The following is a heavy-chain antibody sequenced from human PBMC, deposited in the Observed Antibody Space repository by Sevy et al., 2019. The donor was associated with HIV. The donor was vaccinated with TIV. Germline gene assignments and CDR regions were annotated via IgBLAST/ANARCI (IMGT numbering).Heavy chain of an antibody. CDR1: GFTFSTYW. CDR2: IKQDGTDT. D-gene: IGHD3-16*01. CDR3: ARALADWGSFHYSS. J-gene: IGHJ4*02. V-gene: IGHV3-7*01. Sequence: GESLKISCAASGFTFSTYWMTWVRQAPGKGLEWVANIKQDGTDTNYVGSVRGRFTISRDNGGNLLYLHMNSLRAEDTAVYFCARALADWGSFHYSSWGRGVLVTVSS.